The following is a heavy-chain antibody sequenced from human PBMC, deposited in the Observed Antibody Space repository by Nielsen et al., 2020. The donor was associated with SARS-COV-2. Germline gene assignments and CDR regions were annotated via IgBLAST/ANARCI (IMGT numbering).Heavy chain of an antibody. Sequence: SETLSLTCTVSGGSISSYYWSWIRQPPGKGLEWIGYIYYSGSTNYNPSLKSRVTISVDTSKNQFSLKLSSVTAADTAVYYCARGRSSVGYYDSSGYRRLNNYYGMDVWGQGTTVTVSS. CDR1: GGSISSYY. CDR2: IYYSGST. CDR3: ARGRSSVGYYDSSGYRRLNNYYGMDV. D-gene: IGHD3-22*01. V-gene: IGHV4-59*12. J-gene: IGHJ6*02.